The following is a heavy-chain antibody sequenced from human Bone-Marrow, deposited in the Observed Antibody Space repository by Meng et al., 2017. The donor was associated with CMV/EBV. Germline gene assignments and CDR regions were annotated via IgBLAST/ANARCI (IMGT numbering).Heavy chain of an antibody. Sequence: GESLKISCAASGFTLSSYSMNWVRQAPGKGLEWVANIKEDGSDKIYVDSVKGRFTIHRDNAKNSLDLQKNRLRAEDTAVYYCARDMDIVVVPAAISYYYYYGMDVWGQGTPVTVS. J-gene: IGHJ6*02. D-gene: IGHD2-2*02. CDR2: IKEDGSDK. V-gene: IGHV3-7*01. CDR3: ARDMDIVVVPAAISYYYYYGMDV. CDR1: GFTLSSYS.